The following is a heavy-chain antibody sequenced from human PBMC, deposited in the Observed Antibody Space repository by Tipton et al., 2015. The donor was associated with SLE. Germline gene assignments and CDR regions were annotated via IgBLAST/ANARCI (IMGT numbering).Heavy chain of an antibody. J-gene: IGHJ4*02. D-gene: IGHD3-3*01. V-gene: IGHV1-2*02. Sequence: QLVQSGAEVKKPGASVKVSCKASGYIFASYYIHWVRQAPGQGLEWMGWIDPNSGGTNYAQEFQGRVSMTGDTSMSTAYMEVSRLRSDDTAVYYCALWPITIFGVVAYYWGQGTLVTVSS. CDR3: ALWPITIFGVVAYY. CDR1: GYIFASYY. CDR2: IDPNSGGT.